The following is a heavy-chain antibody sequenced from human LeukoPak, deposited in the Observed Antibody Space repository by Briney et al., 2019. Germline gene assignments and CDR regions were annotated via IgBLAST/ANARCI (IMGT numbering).Heavy chain of an antibody. Sequence: GASVKVSCKASGGTFSSYAISWVRQAPGQGLEWMGGIIPIFGTANYAQKFQGRVTIITDESTSTAYMELSSLRSEDTAVYYCARGGLRFLEVAWFDPWGQGTLVTVSS. CDR2: IIPIFGTA. CDR3: ARGGLRFLEVAWFDP. J-gene: IGHJ5*02. CDR1: GGTFSSYA. D-gene: IGHD3-3*01. V-gene: IGHV1-69*05.